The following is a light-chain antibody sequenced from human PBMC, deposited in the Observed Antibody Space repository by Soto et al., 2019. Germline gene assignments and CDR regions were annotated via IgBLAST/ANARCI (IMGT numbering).Light chain of an antibody. CDR1: QSDSRGY. CDR3: QQYANLPLT. V-gene: IGKV3-20*01. J-gene: IGKJ1*01. Sequence: EIVLTQSPCTLSFSPLERSTLSCRASQSDSRGYLAWYQQRPGQAPRLLIHGASSRATGIPDRFTGSGSGTDFTLTITRLEPEDFAVYYCQQYANLPLTFGQGTKVDIK. CDR2: GAS.